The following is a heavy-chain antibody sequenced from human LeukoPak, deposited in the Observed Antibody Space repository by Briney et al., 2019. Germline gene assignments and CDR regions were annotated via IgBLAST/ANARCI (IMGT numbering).Heavy chain of an antibody. D-gene: IGHD1-26*01. J-gene: IGHJ3*02. Sequence: ASVKVSCKASGYTFTSYGISWVRQAPGQGLEWMGWISAYNGNTNYAQKLQGRVTMATDTSTSTAYMELRSLRSDDTAVYYCARDHRLGAKGEAAFDIWGQGTMVTVSS. CDR1: GYTFTSYG. V-gene: IGHV1-18*01. CDR3: ARDHRLGAKGEAAFDI. CDR2: ISAYNGNT.